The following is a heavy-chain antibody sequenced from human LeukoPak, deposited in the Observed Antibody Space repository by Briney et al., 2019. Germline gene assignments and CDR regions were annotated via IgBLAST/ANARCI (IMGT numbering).Heavy chain of an antibody. D-gene: IGHD3-16*01. CDR1: GGSFSGYY. Sequence: PSETLSLTCAVYGGSFSGYYWIWIRQPPGKGLEWIGEINHSGSTNYNPSLKSRVTISVDTSKNQFSLKLSSVTAADTAVYYCERGSQELCKLFDPWGERTLVTVSS. CDR3: ERGSQELCKLFDP. J-gene: IGHJ5*02. CDR2: INHSGST. V-gene: IGHV4-34*01.